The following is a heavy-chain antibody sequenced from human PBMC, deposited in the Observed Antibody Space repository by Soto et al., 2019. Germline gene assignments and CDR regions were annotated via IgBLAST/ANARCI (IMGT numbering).Heavy chain of an antibody. V-gene: IGHV1-69*13. CDR3: AREKYYDSSGYLYFDY. Sequence: SVKVSCKASGYTFTNYFIYWVRQAPGQGLEWMGGIIPIFGTANYAQKFQGRVTITADESTSTAYMELSSLRSEDTAVYYCAREKYYDSSGYLYFDYWGQGTLVTVSS. J-gene: IGHJ4*02. CDR1: GYTFTNYF. CDR2: IIPIFGTA. D-gene: IGHD3-22*01.